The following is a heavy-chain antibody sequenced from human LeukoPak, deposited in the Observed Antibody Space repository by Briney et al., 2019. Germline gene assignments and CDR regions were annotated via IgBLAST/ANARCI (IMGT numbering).Heavy chain of an antibody. J-gene: IGHJ3*02. D-gene: IGHD3-3*01. Sequence: SETLSLTCAVSGGSISSYYWSWIRQPPGKGLEWIGYIYYSGSTNYNPSLKSRVTISVDTSKNQFSLKLSSVTAADTAVYYCARGVLTIFGVVIKDDAFDIWGQGTMVNVSS. CDR3: ARGVLTIFGVVIKDDAFDI. CDR1: GGSISSYY. CDR2: IYYSGST. V-gene: IGHV4-59*08.